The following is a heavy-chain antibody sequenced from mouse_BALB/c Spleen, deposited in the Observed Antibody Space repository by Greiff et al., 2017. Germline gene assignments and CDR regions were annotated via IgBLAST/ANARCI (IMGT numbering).Heavy chain of an antibody. CDR2: ISSGGSYT. V-gene: IGHV5-6*01. CDR3: ARQDYYGNYFDY. D-gene: IGHD2-1*01. Sequence: EVKLQESGGDLVKPGGSLKLSCAASGFTFSSYGMSWVRQTPDKRLEWVATISSGGSYTYYPDSVKGRFTISRDNAKNTLYLQMSSLKSEDTAMYYCARQDYYGNYFDYWGQGTTLTVSS. J-gene: IGHJ2*01. CDR1: GFTFSSYG.